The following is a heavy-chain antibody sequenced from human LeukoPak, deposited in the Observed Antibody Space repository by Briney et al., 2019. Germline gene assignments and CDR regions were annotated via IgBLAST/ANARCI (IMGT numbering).Heavy chain of an antibody. V-gene: IGHV1-8*01. CDR2: MNPNSGNT. Sequence: ASVKVSCKASGYTFTSYDINWVRQATGQGLEWMGWMNPNSGNTGYAQKLQGRVTMTRNTSISTAYMELSSLRSEDTAVYYCARGLNYDFWSGYPVPDYWGQGTLVTVSS. CDR3: ARGLNYDFWSGYPVPDY. D-gene: IGHD3-3*01. CDR1: GYTFTSYD. J-gene: IGHJ4*02.